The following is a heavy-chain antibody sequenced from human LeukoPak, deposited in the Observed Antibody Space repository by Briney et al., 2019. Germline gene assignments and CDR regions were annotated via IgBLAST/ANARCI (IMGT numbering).Heavy chain of an antibody. Sequence: SETLPLTCTVSGGSISSYYWSWIRQPPGKGLEWIGYIYYSGSTNYNPSLKSRVTMSVDTSKNQFSLKLSSVTAADTAVYYCARGRMIMVRGVIITGNWFDPWGQGTLVTVSS. CDR1: GGSISSYY. CDR3: ARGRMIMVRGVIITGNWFDP. J-gene: IGHJ5*02. D-gene: IGHD3-10*01. CDR2: IYYSGST. V-gene: IGHV4-59*12.